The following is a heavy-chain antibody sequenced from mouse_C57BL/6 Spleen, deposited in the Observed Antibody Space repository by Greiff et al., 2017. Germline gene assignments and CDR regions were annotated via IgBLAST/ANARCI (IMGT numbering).Heavy chain of an antibody. CDR3: SRCMITTRYFDV. CDR1: GFTFSSYT. J-gene: IGHJ1*03. V-gene: IGHV5-9*01. D-gene: IGHD2-4*01. CDR2: ISGGGGNT. Sequence: EVKLVESGGGLVKPGGSLKLSCAASGFTFSSYTMSWVRQTPEKRLDWVATISGGGGNTYYPDSVKGRFTISRDNAKNTLYMQMSSLRSEDTALYDCSRCMITTRYFDVWGTGTTVTVSS.